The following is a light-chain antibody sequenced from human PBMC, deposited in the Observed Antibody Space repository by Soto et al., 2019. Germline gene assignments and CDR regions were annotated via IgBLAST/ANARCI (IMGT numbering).Light chain of an antibody. V-gene: IGKV4-1*01. CDR1: QSVLYSSNNKNY. J-gene: IGKJ1*01. CDR3: QQYYSTRT. Sequence: IVMTQSPDSLAVSLGERATINCKSSQSVLYSSNNKNYLAWYQQKPGQPPKLLMYWASTRESGVPDRFSGSGSGTDFTLTISSLQAEDVAVYYCQQYYSTRTFGQGTKVEIK. CDR2: WAS.